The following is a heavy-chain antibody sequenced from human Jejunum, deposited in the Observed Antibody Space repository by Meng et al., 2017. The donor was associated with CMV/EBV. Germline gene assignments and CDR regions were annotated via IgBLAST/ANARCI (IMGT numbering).Heavy chain of an antibody. V-gene: IGHV3-21*01. Sequence: KSYSMKWVRQAPGKGLEWLSSISSSTYYIYYADSVKGRFTISRDDAKNSLYLQMDSLRAEDTAVYYCAKVGFCTSAACSYYFDSWGQGALVTVSS. J-gene: IGHJ4*02. CDR2: ISSSTYYI. D-gene: IGHD2-8*02. CDR3: AKVGFCTSAACSYYFDS. CDR1: KSYS.